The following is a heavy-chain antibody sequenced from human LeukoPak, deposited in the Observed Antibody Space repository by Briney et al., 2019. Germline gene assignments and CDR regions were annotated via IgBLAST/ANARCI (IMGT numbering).Heavy chain of an antibody. CDR1: GGSISSGGYY. D-gene: IGHD2-21*02. Sequence: SETLSLTCTVSGGSISSGGYYWSWIRQHPGKGLEWIGYIYYSGSTYYNPSLKSRVTISVDTSKNQFSLKLSSVTAADTAVYYCARMRIVVVTAIRGRYYFDYWGQGTLVTVSS. V-gene: IGHV4-31*03. J-gene: IGHJ4*02. CDR2: IYYSGST. CDR3: ARMRIVVVTAIRGRYYFDY.